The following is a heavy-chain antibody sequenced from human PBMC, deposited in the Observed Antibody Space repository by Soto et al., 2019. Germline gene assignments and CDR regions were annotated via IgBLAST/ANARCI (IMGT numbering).Heavy chain of an antibody. CDR3: ANIGNYYYYGMDV. D-gene: IGHD2-15*01. J-gene: IGHJ6*02. V-gene: IGHV3-30*18. CDR2: ISYDGSNK. CDR1: GFTFSSYG. Sequence: QVQLVESGGGVVQPGRSLRLSCAASGFTFSSYGMHWVRQAPGKGLEWVAVISYDGSNKYYADSVKGRFTISRDNAKNTLYLQMNSLRAEDTAVYYGANIGNYYYYGMDVWGQGTTVTVSS.